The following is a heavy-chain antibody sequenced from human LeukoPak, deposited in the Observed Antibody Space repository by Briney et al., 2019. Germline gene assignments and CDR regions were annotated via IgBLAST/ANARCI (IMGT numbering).Heavy chain of an antibody. D-gene: IGHD6-13*01. V-gene: IGHV3-74*01. Sequence: PGGSLRLSCAASGLTLGSYWMHWVRQAPGKGLVWVSRINTDGSSVSYADSVKGRFTISRDNAKNTLYLQMNSLRAEDTAVYHCARDARIAIAGSGYYYYGMDVWGKGTPVTVSS. CDR2: INTDGSSV. J-gene: IGHJ6*04. CDR3: ARDARIAIAGSGYYYYGMDV. CDR1: GLTLGSYW.